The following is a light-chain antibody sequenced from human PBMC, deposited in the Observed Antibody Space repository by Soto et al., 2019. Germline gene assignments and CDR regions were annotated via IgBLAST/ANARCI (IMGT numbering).Light chain of an antibody. Sequence: EIVLTQSPGTLSLSPGERATLSCRASQSVSSIYLAWYQQKPGQAPRLRIYGASSRATGIPDRFSGRGSGTDFTLTIIRLEPEDFAMYYCQQYGSSPWTFGQGTKVEIK. V-gene: IGKV3-20*01. J-gene: IGKJ1*01. CDR3: QQYGSSPWT. CDR1: QSVSSIY. CDR2: GAS.